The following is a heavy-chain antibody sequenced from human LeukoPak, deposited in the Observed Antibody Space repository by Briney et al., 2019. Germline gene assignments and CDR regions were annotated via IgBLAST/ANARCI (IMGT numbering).Heavy chain of an antibody. D-gene: IGHD2-21*02. Sequence: PGGSLRLSCAASGFTFSNYPMHWVRQAPGKGLEWVAVISYDGSNKYYADSVKGRFTISRDNSKNTLYLQINSLRAEDTAVYYCAKDLERHIVVVTASAVDYWGQGTLVTVSS. CDR1: GFTFSNYP. J-gene: IGHJ4*02. CDR2: ISYDGSNK. CDR3: AKDLERHIVVVTASAVDY. V-gene: IGHV3-30*04.